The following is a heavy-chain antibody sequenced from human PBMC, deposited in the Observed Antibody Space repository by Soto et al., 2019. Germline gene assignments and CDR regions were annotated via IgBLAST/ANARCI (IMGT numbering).Heavy chain of an antibody. CDR3: ARESVPAAPVDYYYGMDV. J-gene: IGHJ6*02. CDR2: INPNSGGT. Sequence: GASVKVSCKASGYTFTGYYMHWVRQAPGQGLEWMGWINPNSGGTNYAQKFQGWVTMTRDTSISTAYMELSRLRSDDTAVYYCARESVPAAPVDYYYGMDVWGQGTTVTVSS. D-gene: IGHD2-2*01. V-gene: IGHV1-2*04. CDR1: GYTFTGYY.